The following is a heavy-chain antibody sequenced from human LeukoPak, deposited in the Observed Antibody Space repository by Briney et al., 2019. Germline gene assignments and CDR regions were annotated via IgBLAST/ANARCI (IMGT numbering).Heavy chain of an antibody. CDR3: ARLYDSNWFDP. Sequence: SETLSLTCTVSGGSISSYYWSWTRQPPGKGLEWIGYIYYSGSTNYNPSLKSRVTISVDTSKNQFSLKLSSVTAADTAVYYCARLYDSNWFDPWGQGTLVTVSS. J-gene: IGHJ5*02. V-gene: IGHV4-59*08. CDR2: IYYSGST. CDR1: GGSISSYY. D-gene: IGHD3-22*01.